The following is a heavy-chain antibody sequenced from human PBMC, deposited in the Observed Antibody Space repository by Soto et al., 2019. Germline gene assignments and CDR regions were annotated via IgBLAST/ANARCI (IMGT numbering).Heavy chain of an antibody. D-gene: IGHD5-12*01. CDR1: GGSISSYY. J-gene: IGHJ6*02. V-gene: IGHV4-59*08. Sequence: SETLSLTCTVSGGSISSYYWSWIRQPPGKGLEWIGYIYYSGCTNYNPSLKSRVTIAVDTSKNQFSLKLSSVTAPATAVYYCATLRGYSGYDLYYYGMEVWGQGTSVTVSS. CDR3: ATLRGYSGYDLYYYGMEV. CDR2: IYYSGCT.